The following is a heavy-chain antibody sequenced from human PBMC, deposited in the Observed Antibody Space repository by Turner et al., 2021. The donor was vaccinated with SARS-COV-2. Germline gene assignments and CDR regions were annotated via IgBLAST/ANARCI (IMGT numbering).Heavy chain of an antibody. CDR3: ARRYGDYGAYFDN. J-gene: IGHJ4*02. CDR2: IYYTGST. Sequence: QVQLQESGPGRVKPSETMSLPCTVSGGSMSPSYWSWSWIRPPPGKGLEWIGYIYYTGSTYYNPSLKSRVTISLDRSKNQVSLKLCSVTAADTAVYYCARRYGDYGAYFDNWGQGTLVTVSS. D-gene: IGHD4-17*01. V-gene: IGHV4-59*08. CDR1: GGSMSPSY.